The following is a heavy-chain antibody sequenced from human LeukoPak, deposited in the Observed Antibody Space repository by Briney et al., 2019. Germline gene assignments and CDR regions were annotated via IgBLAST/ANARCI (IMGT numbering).Heavy chain of an antibody. CDR2: ISGSGGST. CDR1: GFTFSSYA. D-gene: IGHD3-3*01. Sequence: LTGGSLRLSCAASGFTFSSYAMSWVRQAPGKGLEWVSAISGSGGSTYYADSVKGRFTISRDNSKNTLYLQMNSLRAEDTAVYYCAKGDITIFGVVIPPGWCYWGQGTLVTVSS. V-gene: IGHV3-23*01. CDR3: AKGDITIFGVVIPPGWCY. J-gene: IGHJ4*02.